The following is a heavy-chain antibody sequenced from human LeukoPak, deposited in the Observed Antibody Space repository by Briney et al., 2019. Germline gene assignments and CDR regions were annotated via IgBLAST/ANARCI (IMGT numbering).Heavy chain of an antibody. CDR2: MNPNSGNT. V-gene: IGHV1-8*02. CDR3: ARTPRSSGWYRG. Sequence: GASVKVSCKASGYTFRSFGISWVRQAPGQGLEWMGWMNPNSGNTGYAQKFQGRVTMTRDTSISTAYMELSRLRSDDTAVYYCARTPRSSGWYRGWGQGTLVTVSS. CDR1: GYTFRSFG. J-gene: IGHJ4*02. D-gene: IGHD6-19*01.